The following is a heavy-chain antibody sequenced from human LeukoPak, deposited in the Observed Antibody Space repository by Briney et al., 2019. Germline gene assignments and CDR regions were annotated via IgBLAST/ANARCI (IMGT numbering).Heavy chain of an antibody. Sequence: SVKVSCKASGGTFSSYAISWVRQAPGQGLEWMGRIIPILGIANYAQKFQGRVTITADKSTSTAYMELSSLRSEDTAVYYCARGGGFAGFDYWGQGTLVTVSS. V-gene: IGHV1-69*04. J-gene: IGHJ4*02. D-gene: IGHD6-25*01. CDR1: GGTFSSYA. CDR3: ARGGGFAGFDY. CDR2: IIPILGIA.